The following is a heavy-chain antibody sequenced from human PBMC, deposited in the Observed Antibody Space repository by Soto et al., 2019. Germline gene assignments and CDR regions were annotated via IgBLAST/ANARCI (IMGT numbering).Heavy chain of an antibody. CDR2: ITGSSGST. Sequence: ELQLLESGGGLVQPGGSLRLSCAASGFSFSSYAMSWARQAPGKGLEWVSAITGSSGSTYYADSVKGRFTISRDNSKNTLDLQMNSLRAEDTALYYCARPGAMSGYYRQNFDYWAQGILVTVSS. CDR3: ARPGAMSGYYRQNFDY. D-gene: IGHD3-3*01. V-gene: IGHV3-23*01. CDR1: GFSFSSYA. J-gene: IGHJ4*02.